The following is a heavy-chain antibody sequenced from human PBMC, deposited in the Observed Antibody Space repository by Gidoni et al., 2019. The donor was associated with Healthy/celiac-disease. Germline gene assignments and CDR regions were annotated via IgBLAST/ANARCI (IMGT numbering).Heavy chain of an antibody. CDR3: AREGGGYDIGYDY. D-gene: IGHD3-16*01. CDR1: GFTFSSYG. V-gene: IGHV3-21*01. CDR2: ISSSSSYI. Sequence: EVQLVESGGGRVKPGGSLRLSGAASGFTFSSYGMNCVRQAPGKGLEWVSSISSSSSYIYYADSVKGRFTISRDNAKNSLYLQMNSLRAEDTAVYYCAREGGGYDIGYDYWGQGTLVTVSS. J-gene: IGHJ4*02.